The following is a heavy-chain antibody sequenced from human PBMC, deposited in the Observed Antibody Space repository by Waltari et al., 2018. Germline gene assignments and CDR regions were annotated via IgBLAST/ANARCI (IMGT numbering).Heavy chain of an antibody. CDR2: INWNVGST. J-gene: IGHJ4*02. V-gene: IGHV3-20*01. CDR3: ARESDSSGYHDY. Sequence: VQLVESGGGVVQPGRSLSLSCAAYGFTFAAYGLSWVRQAPGKGLEWVSGINWNVGSTGYADSVKGRFTISRDNAKNSLYLQMNSLRAEDTALYHCARESDSSGYHDYWGQGTLVTVSS. CDR1: GFTFAAYG. D-gene: IGHD6-19*01.